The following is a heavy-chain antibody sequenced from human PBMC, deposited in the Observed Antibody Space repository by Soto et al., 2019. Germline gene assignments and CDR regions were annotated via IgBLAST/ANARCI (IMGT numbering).Heavy chain of an antibody. V-gene: IGHV3-49*03. CDR1: GFTFSDYA. Sequence: PGGSLRLSCTTSGFTFSDYAISWFRHGPGQGLEWVGVSRSKADVVTTYYPSSVKGRFAISRDDSKDTAHLQMNSVTTDDTAVYFCARYRSVSRLSFVGMDVWGDGNTVNVSS. J-gene: IGHJ6*04. CDR2: SRSKADVVTT. CDR3: ARYRSVSRLSFVGMDV. D-gene: IGHD2-2*01.